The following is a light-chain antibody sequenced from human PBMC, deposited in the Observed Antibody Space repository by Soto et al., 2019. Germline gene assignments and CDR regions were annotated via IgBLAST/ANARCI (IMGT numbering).Light chain of an antibody. Sequence: EIVLTQSPGTLSLSPGDRATLSCRASQSVSSNYLAWYQQQPGQAPRLLIYGASIRATGIPDRFSGSGSGTDFTLTIRRLEPEDFAVYFCHQYGSSPRTFGQGTKVEIK. CDR1: QSVSSNY. J-gene: IGKJ1*01. CDR3: HQYGSSPRT. V-gene: IGKV3-20*01. CDR2: GAS.